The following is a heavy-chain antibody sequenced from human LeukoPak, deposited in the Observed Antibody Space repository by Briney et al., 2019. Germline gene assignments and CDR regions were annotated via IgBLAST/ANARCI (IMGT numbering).Heavy chain of an antibody. CDR1: GYTFTSYG. CDR2: ISAYNGNT. CDR3: AADHGNTYYYDSSGNDAFDI. V-gene: IGHV1-18*01. Sequence: ASVKVSCKASGYTFTSYGISWVRQAPGQGLEWMGWISAYNGNTNYAQKLQGRVTMTTDTSTSTAYMELRSLRSDDTAVYYCAADHGNTYYYDSSGNDAFDIWGQGTMVTVSS. D-gene: IGHD3-22*01. J-gene: IGHJ3*02.